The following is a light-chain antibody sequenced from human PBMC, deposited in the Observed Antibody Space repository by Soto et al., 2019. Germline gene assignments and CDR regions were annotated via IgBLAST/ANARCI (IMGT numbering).Light chain of an antibody. Sequence: EIVLTQSPGTLSLSPGERATLSCRASQSLTSIYLAWYQQKPGQAPRLLIYGVSNRATGIPDRFSGSGSGTDFTLTISRLEPEDFAVYYFQQYGSSPRTFGQGPKVDIK. CDR1: QSLTSIY. CDR2: GVS. J-gene: IGKJ1*01. CDR3: QQYGSSPRT. V-gene: IGKV3-20*01.